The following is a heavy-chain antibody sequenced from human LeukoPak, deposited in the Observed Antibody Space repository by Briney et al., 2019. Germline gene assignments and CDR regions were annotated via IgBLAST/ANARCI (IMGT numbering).Heavy chain of an antibody. CDR2: IIPIFGTA. D-gene: IGHD1-7*01. CDR3: ARGPLELRYYFDY. J-gene: IGHJ4*02. Sequence: SVKVSCKASGGTFSSYAISWVRQAPGQGLEWMGGIIPIFGTANYAQKFQGRVTITTDESTSTAYMELSSLGSEDTAVYYCARGPLELRYYFDYWGQGTLVTVSS. CDR1: GGTFSSYA. V-gene: IGHV1-69*05.